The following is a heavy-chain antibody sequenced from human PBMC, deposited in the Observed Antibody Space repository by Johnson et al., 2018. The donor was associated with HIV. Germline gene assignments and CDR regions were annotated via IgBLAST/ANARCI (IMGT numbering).Heavy chain of an antibody. V-gene: IGHV3-7*05. D-gene: IGHD3-22*01. J-gene: IGHJ3*02. Sequence: EVQLVESGGGLVQPGGSLRLSCAASGFTFSNYWMSWVRQAPGKGLEWVANIQADGSDEYYVESVEGRLTISRDNANMSLYLQIDNLRAEDTAIYYCARDGIYSSPWDALDIWGQGTMVIVSS. CDR1: GFTFSNYW. CDR3: ARDGIYSSPWDALDI. CDR2: IQADGSDE.